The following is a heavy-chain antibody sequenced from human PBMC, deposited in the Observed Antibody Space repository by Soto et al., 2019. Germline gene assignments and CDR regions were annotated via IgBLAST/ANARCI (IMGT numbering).Heavy chain of an antibody. J-gene: IGHJ4*02. Sequence: ASVKVSCKASGYRFVEYYIHWVRQAPGQGLEWMGIINPKGGESKYAQKFQGRVTMTMDTSTSTVYMDLRSLTSEDTAVYYCAKWGSITIFGVVIIPFDYWGQGTLVTVYS. D-gene: IGHD3-3*01. CDR2: INPKGGES. CDR1: GYRFVEYY. CDR3: AKWGSITIFGVVIIPFDY. V-gene: IGHV1-46*01.